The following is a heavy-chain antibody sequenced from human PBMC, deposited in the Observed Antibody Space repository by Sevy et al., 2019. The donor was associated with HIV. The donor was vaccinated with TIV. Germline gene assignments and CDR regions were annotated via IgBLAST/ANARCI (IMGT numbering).Heavy chain of an antibody. V-gene: IGHV1-2*02. CDR2: INPNTGDT. CDR1: GYTFSVHY. Sequence: ASVKVFCSTSGYTFSVHYIYWVRQAAGQGLEWMGWINPNTGDTNFSPKFQGRVTMTRDSSINTAYMELSRLTSADTAVYFCARLRYSDPSGQYYGGGADYFDYWGQGTLVTVSS. J-gene: IGHJ4*02. CDR3: ARLRYSDPSGQYYGGGADYFDY. D-gene: IGHD3-22*01.